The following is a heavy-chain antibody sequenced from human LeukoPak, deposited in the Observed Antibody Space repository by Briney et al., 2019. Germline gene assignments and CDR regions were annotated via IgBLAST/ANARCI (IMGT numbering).Heavy chain of an antibody. J-gene: IGHJ4*02. D-gene: IGHD5-18*01. Sequence: SETLSLTCTVSGGSISSYYWSWIRRPPGKGLEWIGYIYYSGSTNYNPSLKSRVTISVDTSKNQFSLKLSSVTAADTAVYYCARVGGYSYGYPFDYWGQGTLVTVSS. V-gene: IGHV4-59*01. CDR1: GGSISSYY. CDR2: IYYSGST. CDR3: ARVGGYSYGYPFDY.